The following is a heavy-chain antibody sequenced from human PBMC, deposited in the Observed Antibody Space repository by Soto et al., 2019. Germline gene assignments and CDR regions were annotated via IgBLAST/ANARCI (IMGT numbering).Heavy chain of an antibody. CDR1: GFTFSSYA. V-gene: IGHV3-23*01. J-gene: IGHJ4*02. CDR2: ISVSGGNT. CDR3: AIDGRYNHSGYYSDY. Sequence: PGGSLRLSCAASGFTFSSYAMSLVRQSPGKGLEWVSGISVSGGNTYYADSVKGRFTIARDNSKKTLYLQMNRLRVEDTEVYYCAIDGRYNHSGYYSDYWGQGTLVTLSS. D-gene: IGHD1-20*01.